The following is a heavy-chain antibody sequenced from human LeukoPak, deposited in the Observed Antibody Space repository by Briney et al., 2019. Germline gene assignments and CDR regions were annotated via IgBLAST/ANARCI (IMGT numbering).Heavy chain of an antibody. J-gene: IGHJ4*02. D-gene: IGHD4-17*01. Sequence: SETLSLTCAVSGGSISSNNWWIWVRQSPEKGLEWIGEIYHDGSTNYNPSLKSRVTISMDKSKNQFSLKLSSVTAADTAVYYCATFRGNGDYPHDYWGQGTLVTVSS. CDR3: ATFRGNGDYPHDY. CDR1: GGSISSNNW. V-gene: IGHV4-4*02. CDR2: IYHDGST.